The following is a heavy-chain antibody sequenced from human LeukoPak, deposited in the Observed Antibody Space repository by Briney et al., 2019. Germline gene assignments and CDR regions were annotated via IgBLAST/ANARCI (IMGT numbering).Heavy chain of an antibody. CDR3: AKRRGAYRGGDCLFRIFHCDF. J-gene: IGHJ4*02. CDR1: GGSISTSDYY. V-gene: IGHV4-39*06. D-gene: IGHD2-21*02. CDR2: LYHSGHT. Sequence: PSETLSLTCTVSGGSISTSDYYWGWLRQPPGKGLEWIGSLYHSGHTYYKPSLKTRVTISVDTSKHRFPLDLSSVTAADTAVYHCAKRRGAYRGGDCLFRIFHCDFWGQGILVTVSS.